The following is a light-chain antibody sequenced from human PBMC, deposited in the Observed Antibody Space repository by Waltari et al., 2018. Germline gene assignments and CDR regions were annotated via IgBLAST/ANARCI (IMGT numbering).Light chain of an antibody. CDR3: SSYIGSSTLEL. CDR1: SRDVGGYNY. J-gene: IGLJ2*01. Sequence: QSALTQPASVSGSPGQSITISCTGTSRDVGGYNYVSWYQQHPGKAPKLIIFDVSDRPSGVSNRFSGSKSGNTASLTISGLQAEDEADYYCSSYIGSSTLELFGGGTSLTVL. CDR2: DVS. V-gene: IGLV2-14*03.